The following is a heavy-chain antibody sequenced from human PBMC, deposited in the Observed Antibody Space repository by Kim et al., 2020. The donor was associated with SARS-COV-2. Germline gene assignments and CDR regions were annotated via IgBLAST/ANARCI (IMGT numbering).Heavy chain of an antibody. V-gene: IGHV4-31*02. D-gene: IGHD3-10*01. J-gene: IGHJ6*02. CDR3: AGDDMVRGAYGMDV. Sequence: PALKSRITISVAATKNKFSLKLSSVTAADTAVYYCAGDDMVRGAYGMDVWGQGTTVTVSS.